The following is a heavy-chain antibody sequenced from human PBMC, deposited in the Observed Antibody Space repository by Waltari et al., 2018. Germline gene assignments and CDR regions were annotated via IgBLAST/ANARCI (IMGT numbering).Heavy chain of an antibody. J-gene: IGHJ4*02. Sequence: QVQLVQSGAEVKKPGSSVKVSCKASGGTFSSYAISWVRQAPGQGLEWMGGIIPILGTANYAQKFQGRVTITADESTSTDYMELSSLRSEDTAVYYCARFYSSSGDNYWGQGTLVTVSS. CDR2: IIPILGTA. CDR3: ARFYSSSGDNY. V-gene: IGHV1-69*01. CDR1: GGTFSSYA. D-gene: IGHD6-13*01.